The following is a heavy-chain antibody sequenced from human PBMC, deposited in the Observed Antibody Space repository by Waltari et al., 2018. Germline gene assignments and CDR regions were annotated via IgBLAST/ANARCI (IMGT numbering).Heavy chain of an antibody. CDR3: ARDLGSRGPRGMDV. V-gene: IGHV3-21*01. CDR1: GFTFSSYR. J-gene: IGHJ6*02. D-gene: IGHD2-2*01. Sequence: EVQLVESGGGLVKPGGSLRLSCAASGFTFSSYRMNWVRQAPGKGLEWVSSITRRSTYTYYADSVKGRFTISRDNARNSLFVEMKSLRAEDTAVYYCARDLGSRGPRGMDVWGQGTTVIVS. CDR2: ITRRSTYT.